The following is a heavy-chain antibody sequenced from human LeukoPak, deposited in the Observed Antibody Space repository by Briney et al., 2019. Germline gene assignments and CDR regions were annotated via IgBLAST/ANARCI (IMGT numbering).Heavy chain of an antibody. CDR3: ARDIGMTTVTTRDY. CDR2: INPNSGGT. V-gene: IGHV1-2*06. J-gene: IGHJ4*02. D-gene: IGHD4-17*01. CDR1: GYTFTGYY. Sequence: GASVKVSCKASGYTFTGYYMHWVRQAPGQGLECMGRINPNSGGTNYAQKFQGRVTMTRDTSISTAYMELSRLRSDDTAVYYCARDIGMTTVTTRDYWGQGTLVTVSS.